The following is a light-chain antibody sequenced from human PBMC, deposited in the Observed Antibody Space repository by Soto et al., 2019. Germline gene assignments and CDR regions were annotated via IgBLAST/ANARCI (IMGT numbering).Light chain of an antibody. CDR2: GNR. J-gene: IGLJ3*02. CDR1: NSNLGAGYD. CDR3: QAYDYSLTAFV. V-gene: IGLV1-40*01. Sequence: QAVVTQPPSVSGAPGQRVTISCTGNNSNLGAGYDVHWYQQLPGAAPKLVIFGNRNRPSGVPERFSGSKSGTSASLAITGPQGEDEADYYCQAYDYSLTAFVFGGGTKLTVL.